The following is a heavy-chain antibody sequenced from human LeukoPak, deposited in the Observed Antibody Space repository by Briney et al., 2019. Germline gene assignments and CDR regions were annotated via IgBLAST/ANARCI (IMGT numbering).Heavy chain of an antibody. CDR3: AKDDSSGLDY. CDR2: IRYGGSNK. D-gene: IGHD6-19*01. J-gene: IGHJ4*02. V-gene: IGHV3-30*02. CDR1: GFIFSNYG. Sequence: GGSLRLSCAASGFIFSNYGIHWVRQAPGKGLEWVAFIRYGGSNKNYVDSVKGRFTISRDNSKNTLYLQMNSLRPEDTAVYYCAKDDSSGLDYWGQGTLVTVSS.